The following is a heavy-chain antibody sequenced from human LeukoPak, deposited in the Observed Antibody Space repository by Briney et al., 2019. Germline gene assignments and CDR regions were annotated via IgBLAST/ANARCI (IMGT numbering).Heavy chain of an antibody. J-gene: IGHJ3*02. Sequence: PSGTLSLTCAVSGGSISNENWWSWVRQPPGKGLEWIGEIYHSGSTNYNPSLESRVSISVDKSKNLFSLKLNSVTAADTAVYYCARNANPTDAFDIWGQGTMVTVFS. V-gene: IGHV4-4*02. CDR3: ARNANPTDAFDI. D-gene: IGHD2-2*01. CDR1: GGSISNENW. CDR2: IYHSGST.